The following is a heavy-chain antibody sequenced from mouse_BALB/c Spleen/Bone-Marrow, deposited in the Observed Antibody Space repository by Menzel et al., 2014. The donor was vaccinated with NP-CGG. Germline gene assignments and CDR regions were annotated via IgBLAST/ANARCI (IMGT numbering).Heavy chain of an antibody. Sequence: VQLQQSGAELARPGAPVKLSCKASGYTFTSYWMQWVKQRPGQGLEWIGTIYPGDGDARYTQKFKGKATLTADKSSSTAYMQLSSLASEDSAVYYCARNYYYASSWSAMDYWGQGTSVTVSS. CDR1: GYTFTSYW. J-gene: IGHJ4*01. CDR2: IYPGDGDA. CDR3: ARNYYYASSWSAMDY. D-gene: IGHD1-1*01. V-gene: IGHV1-87*01.